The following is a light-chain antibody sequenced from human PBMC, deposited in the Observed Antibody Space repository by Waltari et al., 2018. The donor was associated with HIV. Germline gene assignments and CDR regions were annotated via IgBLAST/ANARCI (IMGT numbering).Light chain of an antibody. V-gene: IGLV1-47*01. J-gene: IGLJ3*02. CDR1: RSTSARHY. CDR2: RNN. CDR3: AAWDDSLSGWV. Sequence: SVLTQPPSASGTPGQRVTISCSGSRSTSARHYVYWYQQLPGTTPKLLIYRNNQRPSGVPDRVSGSKSGTSASLAISGLRSEDEADYYCAAWDDSLSGWVFGGGTKLTVL.